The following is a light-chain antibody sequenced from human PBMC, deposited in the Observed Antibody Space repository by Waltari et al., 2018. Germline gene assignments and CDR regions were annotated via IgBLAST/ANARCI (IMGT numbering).Light chain of an antibody. J-gene: IGKJ1*01. Sequence: EIVLTNSPGTLSLSPGERATLSCRASQRVSSSYLAWYQQKPGQAPRRLIYVASSRATVIPDRFSGSGSGTDFTLTISRLEPEEFAVHSCQQYGSSPTFGQGTKVEIQ. V-gene: IGKV3-20*01. CDR1: QRVSSSY. CDR3: QQYGSSPT. CDR2: VAS.